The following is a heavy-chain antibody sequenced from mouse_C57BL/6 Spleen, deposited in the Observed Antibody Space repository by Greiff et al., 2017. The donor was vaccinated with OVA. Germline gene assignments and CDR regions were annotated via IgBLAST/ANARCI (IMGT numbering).Heavy chain of an antibody. Sequence: VHVKQSGAELVRPGASVKLSCTASGFNIKDDYMHWVKQRPEQGLEWIGWIDPETGDTEYASKFQGKATITADTSSNTAYLQLSSLTSEDNAVYYCTAYYSNYEGFAYWGQGTLVTVSA. CDR2: IDPETGDT. D-gene: IGHD2-5*01. J-gene: IGHJ3*01. V-gene: IGHV14-4*01. CDR3: TAYYSNYEGFAY. CDR1: GFNIKDDY.